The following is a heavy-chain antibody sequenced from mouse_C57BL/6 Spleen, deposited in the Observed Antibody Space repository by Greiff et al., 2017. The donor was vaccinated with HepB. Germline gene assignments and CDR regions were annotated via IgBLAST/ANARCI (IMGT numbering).Heavy chain of an antibody. CDR3: ARGVDYFDY. D-gene: IGHD1-1*02. Sequence: QVQLQQPGAELVRPGSSVKLSCKASGYTFTSYWMDWVKQRPGQGLEWIGNIDPSDSETHYNQKFKDKATLTVDKSSSTAYMQLSSLTSEDSAVYYCARGVDYFDYWGQGTTLTVSS. J-gene: IGHJ2*01. V-gene: IGHV1-61*01. CDR2: IDPSDSET. CDR1: GYTFTSYW.